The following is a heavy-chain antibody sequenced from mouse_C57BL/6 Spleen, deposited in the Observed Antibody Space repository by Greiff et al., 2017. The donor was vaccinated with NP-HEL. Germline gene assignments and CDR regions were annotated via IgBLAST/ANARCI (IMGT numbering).Heavy chain of an antibody. Sequence: EVQLQESGPGMVKPSQSLSLTCTVTGYSITSGYDWHWIRHFPGNELEWMGYISYSGSTNYNPSLKSRISITHDTSKNHFFLKLNSVTTEDTATYYCATSPWFAYWGQGTLVTVSA. V-gene: IGHV3-1*01. CDR1: GYSITSGYD. CDR3: ATSPWFAY. J-gene: IGHJ3*01. CDR2: ISYSGST.